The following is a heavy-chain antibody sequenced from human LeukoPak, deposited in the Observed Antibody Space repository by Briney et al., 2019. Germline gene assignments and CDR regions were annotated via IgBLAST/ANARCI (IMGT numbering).Heavy chain of an antibody. CDR2: IKADGGEK. CDR1: GFIFKSYW. D-gene: IGHD6-6*01. V-gene: IGHV3-7*01. CDR3: ARGGAARPDF. Sequence: GGSLRLSCAASGFIFKSYWMSWVRQAPGKGLEWVAKIKADGGEKDHVASVKGRFTISRDNAKNSLYLQMNSLRVEDTAVYYCARGGAARPDFWGQGTLVTVSS. J-gene: IGHJ4*02.